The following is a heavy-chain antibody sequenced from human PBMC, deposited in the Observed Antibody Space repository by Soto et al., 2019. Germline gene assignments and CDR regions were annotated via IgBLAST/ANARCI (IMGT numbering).Heavy chain of an antibody. CDR3: ARKSVWFGELSPDYYYYRDV. D-gene: IGHD3-10*01. CDR2: MNPNSGNT. CDR1: GYTFTSYD. Sequence: EASVKVSCKASGYTFTSYDINWVRQATGQGLEWMGWMNPNSGNTGYAQKFQGRVTMTRNTSISTAYMELSSLRSEDTAVYYCARKSVWFGELSPDYYYYRDVWGKGTTVTVSS. V-gene: IGHV1-8*01. J-gene: IGHJ6*03.